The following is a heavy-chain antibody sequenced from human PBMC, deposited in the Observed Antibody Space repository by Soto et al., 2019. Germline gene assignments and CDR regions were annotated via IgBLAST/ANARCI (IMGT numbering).Heavy chain of an antibody. Sequence: EVQLVESGGGLVQPGGSLRLSCAASGFTFSSYWMSWVRQAPGKGLEWVANIKQDGSEKYYVDSVKGRFTISRDNAKNSLYLKMKSLRAEDTAVYYCARRRGCSTGCHPFDYWGQGTLVTVSS. D-gene: IGHD2-2*01. J-gene: IGHJ4*02. CDR3: ARRRGCSTGCHPFDY. V-gene: IGHV3-7*01. CDR1: GFTFSSYW. CDR2: IKQDGSEK.